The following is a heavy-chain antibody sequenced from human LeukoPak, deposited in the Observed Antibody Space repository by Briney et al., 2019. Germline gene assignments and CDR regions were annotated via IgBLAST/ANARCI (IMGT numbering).Heavy chain of an antibody. CDR1: GYTFTSYG. Sequence: ASVKVSCKASGYTFTSYGISWVRQAPGQGLEWMGWINPNSGGTTNFAQKFQDRVTMTRDTSITTAYMELSRLRSDDTAMYYCARGGHDGSSWPLNFDYWGQGTLVTVSS. CDR2: INPNSGGTT. D-gene: IGHD6-13*01. J-gene: IGHJ4*02. CDR3: ARGGHDGSSWPLNFDY. V-gene: IGHV1-2*02.